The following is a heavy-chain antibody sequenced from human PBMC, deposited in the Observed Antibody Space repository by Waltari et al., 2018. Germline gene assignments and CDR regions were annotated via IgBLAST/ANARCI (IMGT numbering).Heavy chain of an antibody. CDR3: ASRNWEKDAFDI. D-gene: IGHD7-27*01. CDR1: GGSISSSSYY. J-gene: IGHJ3*02. Sequence: QLQLQESGPGLVKPSETLSLTCTVPGGSISSSSYYWVWIRQPPGKGLEWIGSIYYSGSTYYNPSLKSRVTISVDTSKNQFSLKLSSVTAADTAVYYCASRNWEKDAFDIWGQGTMVTVSS. V-gene: IGHV4-39*01. CDR2: IYYSGST.